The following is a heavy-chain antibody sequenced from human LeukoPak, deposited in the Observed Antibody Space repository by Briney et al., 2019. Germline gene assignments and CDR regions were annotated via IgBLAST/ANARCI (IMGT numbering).Heavy chain of an antibody. CDR1: EFTFSSYS. CDR3: AKSAEGYCSGGSCYCDY. CDR2: ITNSGNSK. D-gene: IGHD2-15*01. Sequence: PAGGSLRLSCAASEFTFSSYSMNWVRQAPGKGLEWVSYITNSGNSKSYADSVKGRFTISRDNSKNTLYLQMNSLRAEDTAVYYCAKSAEGYCSGGSCYCDYWGQGTLVTVSS. V-gene: IGHV3-48*01. J-gene: IGHJ4*02.